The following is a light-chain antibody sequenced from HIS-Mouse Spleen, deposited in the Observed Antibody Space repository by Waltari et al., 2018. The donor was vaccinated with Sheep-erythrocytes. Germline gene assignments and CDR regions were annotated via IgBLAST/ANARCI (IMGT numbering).Light chain of an antibody. Sequence: QSVLTQPPSASGTPGQRVTIPCSGSSSNIGSNYVYWYQQLPGTAPKLLIYRNNQRPSGVPDRFSGSKSGTSASLTVSGLQAEDEADYYCSSYAGSNNWVFGGGTKLTVL. CDR3: SSYAGSNNWV. CDR2: RNN. V-gene: IGLV1-47*01. CDR1: SSNIGSNY. J-gene: IGLJ3*02.